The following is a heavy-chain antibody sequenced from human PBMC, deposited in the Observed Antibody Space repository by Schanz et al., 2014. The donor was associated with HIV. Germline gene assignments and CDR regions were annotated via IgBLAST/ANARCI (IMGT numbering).Heavy chain of an antibody. CDR1: GFAFSNYA. D-gene: IGHD3-22*01. V-gene: IGHV3-23*01. Sequence: EVQMLESGGGVVQPGRSLRLSCAASGFAFSNYAMSWVRQAPGKGLEWVSSITESGGRTYYADSVNGRFTISRDNSKNTLYLQMTTLRTEDTAVYYCAKPEYDSSGNSQSHFDYWGQGTLVTVSS. J-gene: IGHJ4*02. CDR3: AKPEYDSSGNSQSHFDY. CDR2: ITESGGRT.